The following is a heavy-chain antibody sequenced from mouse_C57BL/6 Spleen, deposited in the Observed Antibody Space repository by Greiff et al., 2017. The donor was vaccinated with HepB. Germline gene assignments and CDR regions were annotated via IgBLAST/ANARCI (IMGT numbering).Heavy chain of an antibody. CDR3: ARFGYYGSSPEAWFAY. CDR1: GYTFTSYW. D-gene: IGHD1-1*01. J-gene: IGHJ3*01. Sequence: QGQLQQPGAELVKPGASVKMSCKASGYTFTSYWITWVKQRPGQGLEWIGDIYPGSGSTNYNEKFKSKATQTVYTSSSTAYMQLSSIPSESSAVYYCARFGYYGSSPEAWFAYWGQGTLVTVSA. CDR2: IYPGSGST. V-gene: IGHV1-55*01.